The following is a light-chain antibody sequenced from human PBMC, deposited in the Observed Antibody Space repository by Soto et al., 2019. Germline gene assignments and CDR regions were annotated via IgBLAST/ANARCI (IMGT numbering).Light chain of an antibody. J-gene: IGLJ2*01. CDR1: SSDVGGSNY. CDR3: SSYTSSSTLVV. Sequence: QSALTQPASVSGSPGQSITISCTGTSSDVGGSNYVSWYQQHPGKAPKLMIYDVSNRPSGVSNRFSGSKSGNTASLTISGLPAEDEADYYCSSYTSSSTLVVFGGGTQLTVL. CDR2: DVS. V-gene: IGLV2-14*01.